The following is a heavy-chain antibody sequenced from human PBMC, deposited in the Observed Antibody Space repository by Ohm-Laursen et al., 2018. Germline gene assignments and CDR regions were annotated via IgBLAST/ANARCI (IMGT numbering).Heavy chain of an antibody. CDR2: INHSGST. CDR1: GGSISSFH. V-gene: IGHV4-59*01. J-gene: IGHJ6*02. CDR3: ARDLIAYCPTTSCDNFGMDV. D-gene: IGHD2-2*01. Sequence: SETLSLTCPVSGGSISSFHWSWIRQPPGKGLEWIGYINHSGSTNYNPSLKSRLNISVDTSKNQFSLKLTSVTAADTAVYYCARDLIAYCPTTSCDNFGMDVWGQGTTVTVSS.